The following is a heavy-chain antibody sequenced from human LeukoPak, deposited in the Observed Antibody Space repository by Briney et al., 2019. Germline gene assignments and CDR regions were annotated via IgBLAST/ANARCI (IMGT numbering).Heavy chain of an antibody. CDR1: GYSFVSYA. V-gene: IGHV1-18*01. CDR2: INGYSGHT. CDR3: ARCGNRGYYKGGLDD. J-gene: IGHJ4*02. D-gene: IGHD3-22*01. Sequence: GASVKVSCKASGYSFVSYAITWVRQAPGQGLEWMGWINGYSGHTNYLQKLQGRVTMTTDTSTSTAYMELRSLRSDDTAVYYCARCGNRGYYKGGLDDWGQGTLVTVSS.